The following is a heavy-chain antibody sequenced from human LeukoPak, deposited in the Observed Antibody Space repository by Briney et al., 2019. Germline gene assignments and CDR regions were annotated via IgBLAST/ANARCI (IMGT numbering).Heavy chain of an antibody. J-gene: IGHJ4*02. CDR3: ASGSSHDY. D-gene: IGHD2-2*01. CDR1: GFTFSTSR. CDR2: ISRSSTNK. V-gene: IGHV3-21*06. Sequence: GRSLRLSCAASGFTFSTSRMNWVRQAPGKGLEWVSSISRSSTNKNYADLVKCRFTSSKDNAENLLQLQMNGVRVEDTDVYYCASGSSHDYWGQGTLVTVSS.